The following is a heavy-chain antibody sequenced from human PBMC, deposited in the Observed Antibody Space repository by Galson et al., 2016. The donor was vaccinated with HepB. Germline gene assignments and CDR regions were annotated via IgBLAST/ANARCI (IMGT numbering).Heavy chain of an antibody. D-gene: IGHD3-3*01. CDR2: ISGTSSYT. J-gene: IGHJ5*02. V-gene: IGHV3-11*06. CDR1: GFTFSDYY. CDR3: ARDSDGVGGP. Sequence: SLRLSCAASGFTFSDYYMNWMRQAPGKGPEWVSYISGTSSYTNYADSMKGRFTISRDNTKNSMYLQMNSLRAEDTGVYYCARDSDGVGGPWGQGTLVTVSS.